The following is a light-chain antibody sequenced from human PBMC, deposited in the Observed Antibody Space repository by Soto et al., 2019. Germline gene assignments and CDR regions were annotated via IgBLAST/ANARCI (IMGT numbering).Light chain of an antibody. Sequence: DIVMTQSPGSLAVSLGERATINCKSSQSVLYSSNNKNYLAWYQQKPGQPPKLLIYWASTRESGVPDRFSGSGSGTDFTLTISSLQTEDVAVYYCQQYYSTPPMYTFGQGTKLEIK. CDR3: QQYYSTPPMYT. CDR1: QSVLYSSNNKNY. J-gene: IGKJ2*01. V-gene: IGKV4-1*01. CDR2: WAS.